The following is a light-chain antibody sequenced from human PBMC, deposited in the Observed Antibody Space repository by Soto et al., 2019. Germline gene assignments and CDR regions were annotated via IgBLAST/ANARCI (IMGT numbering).Light chain of an antibody. CDR1: QSISNW. CDR2: KAS. J-gene: IGKJ1*01. CDR3: QQYNSFPWT. Sequence: DIQMTQSPSTLSTSVGARVTITCRASQSISNWWLAWYQQEPGKVPKLLIYKASNLESGVPSRFSGSGSGTEFTLTISRLQPDDFATYYCQQYNSFPWTFGQGTKVDIK. V-gene: IGKV1-5*03.